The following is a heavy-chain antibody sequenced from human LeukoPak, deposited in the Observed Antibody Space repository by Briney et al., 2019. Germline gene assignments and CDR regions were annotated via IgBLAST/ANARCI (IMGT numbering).Heavy chain of an antibody. CDR3: ARDFYDGFALDY. CDR2: IFSSSTYI. Sequence: GESLRLSCAASGFAFNTYGMNWVRQAPGRGLEWVSFIFSSSTYIYYTDSVKGRFTISRDNARNSLYLQMDNLRAEDTGVYYCARDFYDGFALDYWGQGTLVTVSS. V-gene: IGHV3-21*03. CDR1: GFAFNTYG. D-gene: IGHD2/OR15-2a*01. J-gene: IGHJ4*02.